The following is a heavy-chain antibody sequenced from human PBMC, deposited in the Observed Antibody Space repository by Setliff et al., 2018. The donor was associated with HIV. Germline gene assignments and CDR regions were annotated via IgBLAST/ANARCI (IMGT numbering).Heavy chain of an antibody. CDR1: GGSISSSSFY. CDR2: IYYNTRT. V-gene: IGHV4-39*02. J-gene: IGHJ6*03. D-gene: IGHD3-3*01. CDR3: AGNQNWNGYAFPYIDV. Sequence: PSETLSLTCNVSGGSISSSSFYWAWLRQPPGKEPEWIASIYYNTRTYYNLSLRSRVTISVDTSKNLFSLKMTSVTAADTAVYYCAGNQNWNGYAFPYIDVWGKGTTVT.